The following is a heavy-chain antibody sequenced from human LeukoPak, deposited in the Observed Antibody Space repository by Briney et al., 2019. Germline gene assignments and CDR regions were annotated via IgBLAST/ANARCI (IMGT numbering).Heavy chain of an antibody. Sequence: SQTPSLTCTVSGGSISSGSYYWSWIRQPAGKGLEWIGRMYTSGSTNYNPSLKSRVTISVDTSKNQFSLKLTSVTAADTAVYYCARFYLEIDAFDIWGQGTMVTVSS. D-gene: IGHD1-1*01. CDR2: MYTSGST. CDR3: ARFYLEIDAFDI. V-gene: IGHV4-61*02. J-gene: IGHJ3*02. CDR1: GGSISSGSYY.